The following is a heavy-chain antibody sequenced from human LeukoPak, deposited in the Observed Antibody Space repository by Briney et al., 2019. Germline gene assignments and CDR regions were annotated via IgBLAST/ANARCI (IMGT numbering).Heavy chain of an antibody. CDR1: GFHFIDYA. J-gene: IGHJ4*02. CDR3: AQRSPSY. V-gene: IGHV3-23*01. CDR2: ISGAGGST. Sequence: GGSLRLSCAASGFHFIDYAMSWVRRAPGKGLEWVSGISGAGGSTYYADSVQGRFTISRDNSKNTLYLQMNSLRAEDTAVYYCAQRSPSYWGRGTLVTVSS. D-gene: IGHD3-10*01.